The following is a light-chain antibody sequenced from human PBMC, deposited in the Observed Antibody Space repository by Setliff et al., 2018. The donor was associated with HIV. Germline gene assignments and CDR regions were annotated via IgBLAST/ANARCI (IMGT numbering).Light chain of an antibody. V-gene: IGLV2-14*01. CDR1: SSDVGGYKY. CDR2: EVS. CDR3: SSYTSSNTLV. Sequence: QSVLTQPASVSGSPGQSITISCTGTSSDVGGYKYVYWYQQHPGKAPKLMIYEVSNRPSGISNRFSGSKSGNTASLTISGLQAEDEADYYCSSYTSSNTLVFGTGSKVTGL. J-gene: IGLJ1*01.